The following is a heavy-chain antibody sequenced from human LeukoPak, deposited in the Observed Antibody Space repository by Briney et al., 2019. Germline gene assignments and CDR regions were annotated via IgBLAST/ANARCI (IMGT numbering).Heavy chain of an antibody. CDR3: ATGVCSSTSCYTEEVPDY. D-gene: IGHD2-2*02. CDR2: INSDGSST. J-gene: IGHJ4*02. V-gene: IGHV3-74*01. Sequence: GGSLRLSCAASGFTFSSYWMHWVRQAPGKGLVWVSRINSDGSSTSYADSVKGRFTISRDNAKNTLHLQMNSLRAEDTAVYYCATGVCSSTSCYTEEVPDYWGQGTLATVSS. CDR1: GFTFSSYW.